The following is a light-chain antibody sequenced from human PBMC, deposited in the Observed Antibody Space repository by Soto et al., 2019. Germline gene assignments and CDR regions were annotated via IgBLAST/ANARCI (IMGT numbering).Light chain of an antibody. V-gene: IGLV2-14*01. J-gene: IGLJ1*01. CDR2: EVS. CDR1: SSDVGSYNY. CDR3: SSYTTSTTYV. Sequence: QSAMTQPACVSGSPGQSITISCTGTSSDVGSYNYVSWYQQHPGKAPKLMISEVSYRPSGVSDRFSGSKSGNTASLTISGLRAEDEADYYCSSYTTSTTYVFGTGPKLTVL.